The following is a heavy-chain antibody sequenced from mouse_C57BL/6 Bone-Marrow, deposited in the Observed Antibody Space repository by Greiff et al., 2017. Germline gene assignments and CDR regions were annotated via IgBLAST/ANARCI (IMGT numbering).Heavy chain of an antibody. V-gene: IGHV1-69*01. CDR2: IDPSDSYT. D-gene: IGHD1-1*01. CDR3: ATSYYYGYFDY. CDR1: GYTFTSYW. Sequence: VQLQQPGAELVMPGASVKLSCKASGYTFTSYWMHWVKQRPGQGLEWIGEIDPSDSYTNYNQKFKGKSTVTVDKSSSTAYMQLSSLTSEDSAVYYCATSYYYGYFDYWGQGTTLTVSS. J-gene: IGHJ2*01.